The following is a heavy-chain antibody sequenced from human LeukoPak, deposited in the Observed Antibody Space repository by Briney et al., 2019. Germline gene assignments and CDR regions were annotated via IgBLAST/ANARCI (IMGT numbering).Heavy chain of an antibody. V-gene: IGHV1-8*02. Sequence: ASVKVSCKAPGYSFTSYDINWVRQATGQGPEWMGWMNPNSGATGYVQKFQGRVTMTRDISITTAYMELSSLTSEDTAVYYCARAGQCSYGQKTNYYYYYYMDVWGKGTTVTISS. CDR3: ARAGQCSYGQKTNYYYYYYMDV. CDR1: GYSFTSYD. J-gene: IGHJ6*03. D-gene: IGHD5-18*01. CDR2: MNPNSGAT.